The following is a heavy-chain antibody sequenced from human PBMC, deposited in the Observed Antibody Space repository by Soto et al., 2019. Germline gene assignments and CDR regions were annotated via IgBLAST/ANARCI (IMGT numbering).Heavy chain of an antibody. CDR2: IYHSGST. CDR1: GGSISSSNW. Sequence: PSETLSLTCAVSGGSISSSNWWSWVRQPPGKGLEWIGEIYHSGSTNYNPSLKSRVTISVDKSKNQFSLKLSSVTAADTAVYYCARSYSSSANYYYYYGMDVWGQGTTVTVSS. J-gene: IGHJ6*02. CDR3: ARSYSSSANYYYYYGMDV. V-gene: IGHV4-4*02. D-gene: IGHD6-13*01.